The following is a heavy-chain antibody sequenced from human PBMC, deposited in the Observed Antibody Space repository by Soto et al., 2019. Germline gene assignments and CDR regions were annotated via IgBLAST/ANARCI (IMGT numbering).Heavy chain of an antibody. CDR3: ARDPGDGYNDAFDI. V-gene: IGHV4-31*03. CDR1: GGSISSGGYY. D-gene: IGHD5-12*01. Sequence: QVQLQESGPGLVKPSQTLSLTCTVSGGSISSGGYYWSWIRQHPGKGLEWIGYIYYSGSTYYNPSLKSRVTISVDTSKNQFALKLSSVTAADTAVYYCARDPGDGYNDAFDIWGQGTMVTVSS. CDR2: IYYSGST. J-gene: IGHJ3*02.